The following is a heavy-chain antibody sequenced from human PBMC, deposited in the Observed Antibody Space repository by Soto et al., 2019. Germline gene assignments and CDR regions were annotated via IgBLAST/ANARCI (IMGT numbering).Heavy chain of an antibody. D-gene: IGHD4-17*01. J-gene: IGHJ4*02. V-gene: IGHV3-9*01. CDR1: GFTFDDYA. Sequence: EVQLVESGGGLVQPGRSLRLSCAASGFTFDDYAMHWVRQAPGKGLEWVSGISWNSGSIGYADSVKGRFTISRDNAKNSLYLQMNSLRAEDTALYYCAKDIIPGNDYGDYTFDYWGQGTLVTVSS. CDR2: ISWNSGSI. CDR3: AKDIIPGNDYGDYTFDY.